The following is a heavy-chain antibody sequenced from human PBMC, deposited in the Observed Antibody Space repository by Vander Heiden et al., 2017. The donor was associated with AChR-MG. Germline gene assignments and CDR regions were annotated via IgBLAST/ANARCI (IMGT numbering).Heavy chain of an antibody. V-gene: IGHV3-11*01. CDR3: ARGRPYYDFWSGYSN. D-gene: IGHD3-3*01. Sequence: QVQLVESGGGLVKPGRPLRLSCSASGFTSRDYYMSWIRQAPGKGLEWVSYISSSGSTIYYADSVKGRFTISRDNAKNSLYLQMNSLRAEDTAVYYCARGRPYYDFWSGYSNWGQGTLVTVSS. CDR1: GFTSRDYY. J-gene: IGHJ4*02. CDR2: ISSSGSTI.